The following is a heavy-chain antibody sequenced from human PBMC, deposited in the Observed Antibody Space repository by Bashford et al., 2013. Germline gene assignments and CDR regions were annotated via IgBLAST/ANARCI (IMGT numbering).Heavy chain of an antibody. CDR3: ARETGLYSSSWYGSRYYGMDV. D-gene: IGHD6-13*01. Sequence: GGSLRLSCAASGFTFSSYSMNWVRQAPGKGLEWVSSISSSSSYIYYADSVKGRFTISRDNAKNSLYLQMNSLRAEDTAVYYCARETGLYSSSWYGSRYYGMDVWGQGTTVTVSS. V-gene: IGHV3-21*01. J-gene: IGHJ6*02. CDR1: GFTFSSYS. CDR2: ISSSSSYI.